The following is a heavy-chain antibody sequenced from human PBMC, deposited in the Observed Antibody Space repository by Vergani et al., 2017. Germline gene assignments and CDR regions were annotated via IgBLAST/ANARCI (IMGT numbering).Heavy chain of an antibody. J-gene: IGHJ4*02. V-gene: IGHV4-59*01. D-gene: IGHD2-15*01. CDR1: GGSISSYY. CDR2: IYYSGST. CDR3: ARDLVDCSGGSCYPKYYFDY. Sequence: QVQLQESGPGLVKPSETLSLTCTVSGGSISSYYWSWIRQPPGKGLEWIGYIYYSGSTNYNTSLKSRVTIAVATSKNQFSLKLSSVTAADTAVYYCARDLVDCSGGSCYPKYYFDYWGQGTLVTVSS.